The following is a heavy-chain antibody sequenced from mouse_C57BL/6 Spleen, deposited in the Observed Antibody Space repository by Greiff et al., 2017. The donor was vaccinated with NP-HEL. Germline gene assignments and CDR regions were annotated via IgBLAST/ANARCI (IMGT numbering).Heavy chain of an antibody. V-gene: IGHV1-54*01. CDR2: INPGSGGT. CDR3: ARTDYDVSYYAMDY. J-gene: IGHJ4*01. CDR1: GYVFTNYL. D-gene: IGHD2-4*01. Sequence: VQLQQSGAELVRPGTSVKVSCKASGYVFTNYLIEWVKQRPGQGLEWIGVINPGSGGTNYNEKFKGKATLTADKSSSTASMQLSSLTSEDSAVYYCARTDYDVSYYAMDYWGQGTSVTVSS.